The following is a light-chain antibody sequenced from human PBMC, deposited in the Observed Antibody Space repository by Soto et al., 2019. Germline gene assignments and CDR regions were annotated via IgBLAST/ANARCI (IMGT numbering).Light chain of an antibody. CDR2: GNS. J-gene: IGLJ1*01. CDR3: QSYDSSLSGYYV. Sequence: QSVLTQPPSVSGAPGQRVTISCTGSSSNIGAGYDVHWYQQLPGTAPKLLIYGNSNRPSRVPDRFAGSKSGTSASLAITGLQADDEADYYCQSYDSSLSGYYVFGTGTKLTVL. V-gene: IGLV1-40*01. CDR1: SSNIGAGYD.